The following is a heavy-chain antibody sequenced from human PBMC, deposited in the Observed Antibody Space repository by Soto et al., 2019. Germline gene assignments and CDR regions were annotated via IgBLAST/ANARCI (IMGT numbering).Heavy chain of an antibody. CDR3: ARDQGFGRDAFDI. V-gene: IGHV3-23*01. CDR1: GFTFSSYA. D-gene: IGHD3-10*01. Sequence: GGSLRLSCAASGFTFSSYAMSWVHQAPGKGLEWVSAISGSGGSTYYADSVKGRFTISRDNSKNTLYLQMNSLRAEDTAVYYCARDQGFGRDAFDIWGQGTMVTVSS. J-gene: IGHJ3*02. CDR2: ISGSGGST.